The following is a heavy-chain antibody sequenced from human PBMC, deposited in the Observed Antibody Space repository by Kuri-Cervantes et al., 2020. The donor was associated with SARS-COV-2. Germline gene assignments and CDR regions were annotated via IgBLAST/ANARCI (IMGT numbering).Heavy chain of an antibody. CDR2: ISYDGSNK. J-gene: IGHJ4*02. D-gene: IGHD2-21*02. Sequence: LSLTCAASGFTFSSYGMHWVRQAPGKGLEWVAVISYDGSNKYYADSVKGRFTISRDNSKNTLYLQMNSLRAEDTAVYYCARDLISVTAYFDFWGQGTQVTVSS. CDR3: ARDLISVTAYFDF. CDR1: GFTFSSYG. V-gene: IGHV3-30*03.